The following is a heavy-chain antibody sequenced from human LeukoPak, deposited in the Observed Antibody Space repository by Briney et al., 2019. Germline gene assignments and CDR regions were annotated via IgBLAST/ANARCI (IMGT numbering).Heavy chain of an antibody. Sequence: SETLSLTCSVSSYSINRGYFWGWIRQPPGKGLEWIGSIYRSGSTSYNPSLKSRVIVSVDTSKNQFSLNSTSVTAADTAVYYCARQRGISYGGNADDGFDAWGQGTMVTVSS. V-gene: IGHV4-38-2*01. CDR3: ARQRGISYGGNADDGFDA. CDR1: SYSINRGYF. D-gene: IGHD4-23*01. J-gene: IGHJ3*01. CDR2: IYRSGST.